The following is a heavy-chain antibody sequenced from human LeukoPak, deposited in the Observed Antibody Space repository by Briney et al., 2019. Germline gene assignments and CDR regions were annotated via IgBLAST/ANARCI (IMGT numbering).Heavy chain of an antibody. CDR1: LFIYSGYL. Sequence: GGTLRLSCAASLFIYSGYLMHWVRQAPGKGLVWLSRIKNDGSITSYADSVKGRFTISRDNAKNTLYLQMNSLRVEDTAVYYCARDLSGRHALDIWGQGTMVTVTS. CDR3: ARDLSGRHALDI. D-gene: IGHD3-10*01. J-gene: IGHJ3*02. V-gene: IGHV3-74*01. CDR2: IKNDGSIT.